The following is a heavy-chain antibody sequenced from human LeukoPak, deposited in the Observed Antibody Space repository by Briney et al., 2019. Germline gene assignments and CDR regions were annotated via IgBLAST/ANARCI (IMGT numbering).Heavy chain of an antibody. Sequence: GASVKVSCKASGYTFTSYDINWVRQATGQALPSMGWMNPISGNTGYAQKFQGRVTMTRNTSISTAYMELSSLRSEDTAVYYCARVRGRGSYYFNYWGQGTLVTVSS. CDR2: MNPISGNT. CDR1: GYTFTSYD. V-gene: IGHV1-8*01. D-gene: IGHD1-26*01. CDR3: ARVRGRGSYYFNY. J-gene: IGHJ4*02.